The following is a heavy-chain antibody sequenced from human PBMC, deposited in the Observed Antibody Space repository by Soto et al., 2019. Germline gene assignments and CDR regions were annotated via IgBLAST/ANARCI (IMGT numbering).Heavy chain of an antibody. CDR1: GFTCRNYA. D-gene: IGHD4-17*01. J-gene: IGHJ5*02. CDR3: AKDAISGDGIWLMDS. CDR2: LLRSGSRA. Sequence: VVSQRVSGAASGFTCRNYAMTWARQAPGKGLEWVSSLLRSGSRAYYADSVRGRFTISSDTSANSLYLQMDNLRAEDTAIYYCAKDAISGDGIWLMDSWGQGTVVTVSS. V-gene: IGHV3-23*01.